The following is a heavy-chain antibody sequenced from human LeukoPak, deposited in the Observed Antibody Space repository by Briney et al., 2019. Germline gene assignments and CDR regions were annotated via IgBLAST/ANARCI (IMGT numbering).Heavy chain of an antibody. J-gene: IGHJ3*02. CDR2: IHYSGKT. D-gene: IGHD2-2*01. Sequence: PSETLCLTCTVSGVSISPSYWSWLGQSPGKGLEWIAYIHYSGKTASNPSRRSRVTLSLDTSKNQFSLRLTSVTAADTAVYYCARDRGPAGFDAFDIWGQGTMVTVSS. V-gene: IGHV4-59*01. CDR1: GVSISPSY. CDR3: ARDRGPAGFDAFDI.